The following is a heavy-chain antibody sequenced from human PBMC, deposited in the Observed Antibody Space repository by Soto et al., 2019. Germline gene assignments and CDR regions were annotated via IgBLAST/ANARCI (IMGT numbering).Heavy chain of an antibody. CDR3: ARDPRYCSSTSCYDDY. CDR1: GFTVSSNY. J-gene: IGHJ4*02. V-gene: IGHV3-53*01. Sequence: GGSLRLSCAASGFTVSSNYMSWVRQAPGKGLEWVSVIYSGGSTYYADSVKGRFTISRDNSKNTLYLQMNSLRAEDTAVYYCARDPRYCSSTSCYDDYWGQGTLVTV. D-gene: IGHD2-2*01. CDR2: IYSGGST.